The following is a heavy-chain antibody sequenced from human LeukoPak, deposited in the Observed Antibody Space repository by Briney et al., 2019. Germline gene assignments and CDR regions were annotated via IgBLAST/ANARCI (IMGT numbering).Heavy chain of an antibody. J-gene: IGHJ4*02. D-gene: IGHD2-15*01. Sequence: GGSLRLSWAASGFTFSSYAMSWVRQAPGKGLEWGSIISGDGDSAYSADSMKGRFTVSRDNSKNTLYLQMDTLRAADTAVYYCAKALGAICGAGCSSRYFDCWGQGTLVTVSS. V-gene: IGHV3-23*01. CDR3: AKALGAICGAGCSSRYFDC. CDR1: GFTFSSYA. CDR2: ISGDGDSA.